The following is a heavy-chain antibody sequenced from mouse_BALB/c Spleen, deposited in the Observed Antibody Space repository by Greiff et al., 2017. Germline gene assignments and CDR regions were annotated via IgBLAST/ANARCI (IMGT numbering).Heavy chain of an antibody. Sequence: QVQLQQSGAELVRPGTSVKISCKASGYTFTNYWLGWVKQRPGHGLEWIGDIYPGGGYTNYNEKFKGKATLTSDKSSSTAYMELSSLTSEDSAVYYGARPIYDGYYSFDYWGQGTTLTVSA. J-gene: IGHJ2*01. CDR2: IYPGGGYT. CDR3: ARPIYDGYYSFDY. V-gene: IGHV1-63*01. D-gene: IGHD2-3*01. CDR1: GYTFTNYW.